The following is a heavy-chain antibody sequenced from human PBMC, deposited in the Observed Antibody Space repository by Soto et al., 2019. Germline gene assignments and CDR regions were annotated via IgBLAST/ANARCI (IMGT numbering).Heavy chain of an antibody. CDR1: GFTSSRYS. CDR3: ASSRSSSGWNNYYFDD. CDR2: ISSSSGYI. Sequence: GGSLRLSCAASGFTSSRYSMSWVRQAPGKGLEWVSSISSSSGYIYYVDSVKGRFVISRDNAKNSLYLQMNSLRAEDTAVYYCASSRSSSGWNNYYFDDWGQGTLVTVSS. V-gene: IGHV3-21*01. D-gene: IGHD6-19*01. J-gene: IGHJ4*02.